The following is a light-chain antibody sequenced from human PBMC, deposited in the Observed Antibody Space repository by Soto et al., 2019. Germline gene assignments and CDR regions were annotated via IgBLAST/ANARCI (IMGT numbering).Light chain of an antibody. Sequence: QSVLTQPASVSGSPGQSITISCTGTSSDVGGYNYVSWYQQHPGKAPKLMIYDVSNRPSGVSNRFSGSKSGNTASLTISGLQAEDAADYYCSSYTRSSTYVVFGGGTQLTVL. J-gene: IGLJ2*01. CDR3: SSYTRSSTYVV. V-gene: IGLV2-14*01. CDR1: SSDVGGYNY. CDR2: DVS.